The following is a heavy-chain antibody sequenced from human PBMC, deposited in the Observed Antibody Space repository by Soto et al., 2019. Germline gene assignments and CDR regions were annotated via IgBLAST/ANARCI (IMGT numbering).Heavy chain of an antibody. Sequence: VQLQQWGAGLLKPSETLSHTCAVYGGSFTGYYWSWIRQPPGKGQEWIGEINHSRSTNYNPSLNSRVPVSVDTSWIQLFLRLRSVTAAYPAVYHCARRKSRYCSCGSCSTYWYFVLCGRGSLLAVSS. D-gene: IGHD2-15*01. CDR1: GGSFTGYY. J-gene: IGHJ2*01. V-gene: IGHV4-34*01. CDR3: ARRKSRYCSCGSCSTYWYFVL. CDR2: INHSRST.